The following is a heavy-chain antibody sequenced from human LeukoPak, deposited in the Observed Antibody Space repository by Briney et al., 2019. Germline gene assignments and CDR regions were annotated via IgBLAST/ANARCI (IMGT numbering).Heavy chain of an antibody. Sequence: PSETLSLTCTVSGGSISSYHWSWIRQPPGKGLEWIGYIYYSGFTNYNPSLKSRVTISVDTSKNQFSLKLTSVTAADTAVYYCAREAGSGSLDYWGQGTLVTVSA. CDR3: AREAGSGSLDY. V-gene: IGHV4-59*01. CDR2: IYYSGFT. D-gene: IGHD3-10*01. CDR1: GGSISSYH. J-gene: IGHJ4*02.